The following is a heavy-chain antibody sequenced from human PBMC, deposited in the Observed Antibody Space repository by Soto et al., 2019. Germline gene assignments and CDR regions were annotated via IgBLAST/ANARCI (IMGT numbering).Heavy chain of an antibody. CDR1: GGTFSSYA. V-gene: IGHV1-69*06. D-gene: IGHD4-4*01. CDR3: ARAGDYSKTHYYYGMDV. Sequence: ASVKVSCKASGGTFSSYAISWVRQAPGQGLEWMGGIIPIFGTANYAQKFQGRVTITADKSTSTAYMELSSLRSEDTAVYYCARAGDYSKTHYYYGMDVWGQGTTVHRLL. CDR2: IIPIFGTA. J-gene: IGHJ6*02.